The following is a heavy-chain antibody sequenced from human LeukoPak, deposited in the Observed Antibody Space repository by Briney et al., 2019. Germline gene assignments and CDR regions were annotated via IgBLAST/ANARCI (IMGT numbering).Heavy chain of an antibody. Sequence: SETLSLTCIVSGGSISSYYWTWIRQPAGKGLQWLGRIYTSGSTNYNPSLKSRLTMSVDTSKNQFSLKLSSVTAADTAVYYCARGGGSGSYHFDYWGQGTLVTVSS. V-gene: IGHV4-4*07. D-gene: IGHD3-10*01. CDR1: GGSISSYY. CDR3: ARGGGSGSYHFDY. CDR2: IYTSGST. J-gene: IGHJ4*02.